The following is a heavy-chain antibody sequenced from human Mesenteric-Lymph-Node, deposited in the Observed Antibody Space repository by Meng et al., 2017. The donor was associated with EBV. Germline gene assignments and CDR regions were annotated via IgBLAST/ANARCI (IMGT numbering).Heavy chain of an antibody. CDR2: ISSSGSTP. J-gene: IGHJ4*02. Sequence: QVEVGESGGGLVKPGGSLRLSCAASEFIFSDHYMNWIRQAPGKGLEWIAYISSSGSTPYYADSVKGRFTVSRDNAKSSLYLQMDNLRPEDTAVYYCARAYYYDGFDHWGQGTLVTVSS. CDR3: ARAYYYDGFDH. V-gene: IGHV3-11*01. CDR1: EFIFSDHY. D-gene: IGHD3-22*01.